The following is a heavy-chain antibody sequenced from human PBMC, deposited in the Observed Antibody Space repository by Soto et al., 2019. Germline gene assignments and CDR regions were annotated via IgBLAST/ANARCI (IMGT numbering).Heavy chain of an antibody. CDR3: ARHGDAVYYFDY. J-gene: IGHJ4*02. V-gene: IGHV4-59*08. D-gene: IGHD7-27*01. CDR1: GGSISSYY. CDR2: IYYSGST. Sequence: SETLSLTCTVSGGSISSYYWSWIRQPPGKGLEWIGYIYYSGSTNYNPSLKSRVTISVDTSKNQFSLKLSSVTAADTAVYYCARHGDAVYYFDYWGQGTLVTVSS.